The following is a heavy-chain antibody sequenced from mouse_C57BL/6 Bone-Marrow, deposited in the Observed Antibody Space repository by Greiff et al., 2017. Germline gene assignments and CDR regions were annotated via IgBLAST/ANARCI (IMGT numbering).Heavy chain of an antibody. CDR1: GYTFTSYW. J-gene: IGHJ2*01. V-gene: IGHV1-53*01. Sequence: QVQLQQPGTELVKPGASVKVSCKASGYTFTSYWMHWVKQRPGQGLEWIGNINPCNGGTNYNEKFKSKATLTVDKSSSTAYMPLSSLTSEDSAVYYCARYDCYYGNYFDYGGRGNATTVSA. D-gene: IGHD2-3*01. CDR3: ARYDCYYGNYFDY. CDR2: INPCNGGT.